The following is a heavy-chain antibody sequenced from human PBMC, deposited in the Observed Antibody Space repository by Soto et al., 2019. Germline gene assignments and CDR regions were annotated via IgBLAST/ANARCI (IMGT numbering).Heavy chain of an antibody. CDR3: ASPKSGIAVAGTEDAFDI. CDR1: GFTVSSNY. J-gene: IGHJ3*02. CDR2: LYSGGST. D-gene: IGHD6-19*01. Sequence: VQLVESGGGLIQPGGSLRLSCAASGFTVSSNYMSWVRQAPGKGLEWVSVLYSGGSTYYADSVKGRFTISRDHSKNTLYLQMNSLRDEDTAVYYCASPKSGIAVAGTEDAFDIWGQGTMVTVSS. V-gene: IGHV3-53*01.